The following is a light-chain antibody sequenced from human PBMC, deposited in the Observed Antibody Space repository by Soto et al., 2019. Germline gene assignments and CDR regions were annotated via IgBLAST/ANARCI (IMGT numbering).Light chain of an antibody. Sequence: EIVLTQSPATLSLSPGERATLSCRASQSVSSYLAWYQQKPGQAPRLLIYDASNRATGIPAMFSGSGSGTDFTPTISSLEPEDFAVYYCQQRSNWPPYTFGQGTKLEIK. CDR3: QQRSNWPPYT. V-gene: IGKV3-11*01. J-gene: IGKJ2*01. CDR1: QSVSSY. CDR2: DAS.